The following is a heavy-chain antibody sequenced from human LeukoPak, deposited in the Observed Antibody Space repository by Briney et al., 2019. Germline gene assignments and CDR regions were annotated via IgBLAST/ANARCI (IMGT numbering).Heavy chain of an antibody. CDR2: IYHSGST. CDR1: GGSISSGGYY. V-gene: IGHV4-30-2*01. CDR3: ARRRSYHLDAFDI. Sequence: SQTLSLTCTVSGGSISSGGYYWSWIRQPPGKGLEWIGYIYHSGSTYYNPSLKSRVTISVDRSKNQFSLKLSSVTAADTAVYYCARRRSYHLDAFDIWGQGTMVTVSS. J-gene: IGHJ3*02. D-gene: IGHD1-26*01.